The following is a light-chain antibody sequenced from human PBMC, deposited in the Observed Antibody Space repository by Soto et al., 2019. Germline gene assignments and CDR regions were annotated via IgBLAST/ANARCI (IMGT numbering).Light chain of an antibody. Sequence: DIQMTQSPSSLSVSVGDRVTITCRASQDISTNLAWFQQKPGKAPKSLIYGASTLQSAVPSRFSRNKSGTDFTLTISSLQTEDFATYYCRQYIHYPYTFGQGTRLE. CDR2: GAS. CDR3: RQYIHYPYT. J-gene: IGKJ5*01. CDR1: QDISTN. V-gene: IGKV1-16*01.